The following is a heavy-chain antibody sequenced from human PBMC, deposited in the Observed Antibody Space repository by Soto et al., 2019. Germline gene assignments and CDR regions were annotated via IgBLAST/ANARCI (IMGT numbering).Heavy chain of an antibody. Sequence: SETLSLTCTVSGGSISSYYWSWIRQPPGKGLEWIGYIYCSGSTNYNPSLKSRVTISVDTSKNQFSLKLSSVTAADTAVYYCARLQYNFDYWGQGTLVTVSS. CDR1: GGSISSYY. CDR3: ARLQYNFDY. J-gene: IGHJ4*02. V-gene: IGHV4-59*08. D-gene: IGHD1-1*01. CDR2: IYCSGST.